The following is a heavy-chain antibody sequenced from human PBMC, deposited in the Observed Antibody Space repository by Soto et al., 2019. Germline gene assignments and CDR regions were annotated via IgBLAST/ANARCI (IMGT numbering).Heavy chain of an antibody. D-gene: IGHD1-1*01. CDR1: GGSISSYY. CDR3: ASGGWNETVLDY. J-gene: IGHJ4*02. Sequence: SETLSLTCTVSGGSISSYYWSWIRQPPGKGLEWIGYIYYRGSTNYNPSLKSRVTISVDTSKNQFSLKLSSVTAADTAVYYCASGGWNETVLDYWGPGTLVTVSS. CDR2: IYYRGST. V-gene: IGHV4-59*01.